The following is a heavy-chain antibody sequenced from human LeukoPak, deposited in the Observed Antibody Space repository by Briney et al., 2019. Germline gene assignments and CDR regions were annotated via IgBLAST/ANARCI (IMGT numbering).Heavy chain of an antibody. CDR3: ARNGRPIVVEWYFDL. J-gene: IGHJ2*01. CDR1: GFIFNKYW. V-gene: IGHV3-7*03. CDR2: VREDGAEK. D-gene: IGHD3-22*01. Sequence: PGGSLRLSCTASGFIFNKYWMSWVRQAPGKGLEWVATVREDGAEKYYVDSVKGRTTISRDNAKNSLYLQMNSLRAEDTALYYCARNGRPIVVEWYFDLWGRGTLVTVSS.